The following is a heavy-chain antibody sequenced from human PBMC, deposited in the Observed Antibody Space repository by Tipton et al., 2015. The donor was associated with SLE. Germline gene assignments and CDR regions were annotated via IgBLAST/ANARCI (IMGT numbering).Heavy chain of an antibody. J-gene: IGHJ4*02. V-gene: IGHV4-31*03. CDR1: GGSISRGGYF. D-gene: IGHD5-18*01. CDR3: ARGARGNSYGSDEDFDY. CDR2: IYDSGNT. Sequence: TLSLTCTVSGGSISRGGYFWTWIRQHPGMGLEWIGYIYDSGNTHYNPSLNSRVTMSADTSKNQFSLRLSSVTTADTAVYYCARGARGNSYGSDEDFDYWGQGTLVTVSS.